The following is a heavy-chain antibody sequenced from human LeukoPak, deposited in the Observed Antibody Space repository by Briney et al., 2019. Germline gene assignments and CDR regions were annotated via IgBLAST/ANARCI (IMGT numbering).Heavy chain of an antibody. J-gene: IGHJ4*02. Sequence: PSETLSLTCTVSGSSISSSSSYWAWIRQPPGMGLEWIGTIDHSGNTIPTPSLKGRVTISVDTSKNQCSLKLSSVTATDTAVYYCARHTTGTMFSYWGQGTLVTVSS. V-gene: IGHV4-39*01. CDR1: GSSISSSSSY. D-gene: IGHD1-1*01. CDR2: IDHSGNT. CDR3: ARHTTGTMFSY.